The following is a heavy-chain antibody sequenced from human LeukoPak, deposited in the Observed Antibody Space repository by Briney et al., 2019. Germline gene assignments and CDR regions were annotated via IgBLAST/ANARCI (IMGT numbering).Heavy chain of an antibody. J-gene: IGHJ4*02. CDR3: AKAFFSGSGGNHKHFDS. D-gene: IGHD3-10*01. Sequence: GGSPRLSCAASGFTFSNSATSWVRQAPGKGLEWVSAMSSVTYYADSVKGRFTISRDDSKSTLFLQMNSLRAEDTAVYYCAKAFFSGSGGNHKHFDSWGQGTLVTVSS. CDR2: MSSVT. CDR1: GFTFSNSA. V-gene: IGHV3-23*01.